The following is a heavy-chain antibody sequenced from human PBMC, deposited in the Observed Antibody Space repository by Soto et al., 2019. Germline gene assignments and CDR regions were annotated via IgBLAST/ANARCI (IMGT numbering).Heavy chain of an antibody. J-gene: IGHJ4*02. CDR3: ARGMITGNYLAY. Sequence: AASVKVSCKASGYTLTNYDFIWVRQAPGQGLEWMGWIIPHNGDTNYEQKLQGRVTMTTDTSTNTAYMELRSLRSDDTAVYYCARGMITGNYLAYWGQGTLVTVSS. D-gene: IGHD1-20*01. CDR1: GYTLTNYD. CDR2: IIPHNGDT. V-gene: IGHV1-18*04.